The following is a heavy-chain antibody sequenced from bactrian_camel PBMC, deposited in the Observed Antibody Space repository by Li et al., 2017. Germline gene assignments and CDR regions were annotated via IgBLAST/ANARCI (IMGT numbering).Heavy chain of an antibody. V-gene: IGHV3S54*01. CDR1: PYRNC. CDR3: AARYQGGFGLGGLCTDVLGDFPY. J-gene: IGHJ6*01. CDR2: IYTGTGST. Sequence: HVQLVESGGGSVQAGGSLSLSCAASPYRNCMAWFRQTPEKEREGVAGIYTGTGSTTYADSVKGRSTVSRDNAKNTLYLQMNSLKLDDTAMYYCAARYQGGFGLGGLCTDVLGDFPYWGQGTQVTVS. D-gene: IGHD5*01.